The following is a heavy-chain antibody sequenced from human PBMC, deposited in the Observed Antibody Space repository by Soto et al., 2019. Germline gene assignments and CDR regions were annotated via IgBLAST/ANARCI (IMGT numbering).Heavy chain of an antibody. D-gene: IGHD6-13*01. CDR1: GFTFDDYA. J-gene: IGHJ1*01. CDR2: INWNSGSI. Sequence: PGGSLRLSCAASGFTFDDYAMHWVRQVPGKGLEWVSGINWNSGSIGYADSVNGRFAISRDNAKNSLHLQMNSLRAEDTAFYYCVKDESINWYSGHFRHWGQGTLVTVSS. V-gene: IGHV3-9*01. CDR3: VKDESINWYSGHFRH.